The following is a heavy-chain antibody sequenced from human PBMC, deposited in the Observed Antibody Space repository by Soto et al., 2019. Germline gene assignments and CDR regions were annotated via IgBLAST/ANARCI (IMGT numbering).Heavy chain of an antibody. Sequence: EVQLVESGGGSVQPGGSLRLSCAASGFRVSDDWMHWVRQVPGKGLVWVSRSNPDGTYTTYADSVKGRFTISRDNAKGTLYLRMLSLRAEDMVEYHCVRDAFGPHDSWGQGTLVTFSS. J-gene: IGHJ4*02. D-gene: IGHD3-16*01. CDR2: SNPDGTYT. CDR1: GFRVSDDW. CDR3: VRDAFGPHDS. V-gene: IGHV3-74*01.